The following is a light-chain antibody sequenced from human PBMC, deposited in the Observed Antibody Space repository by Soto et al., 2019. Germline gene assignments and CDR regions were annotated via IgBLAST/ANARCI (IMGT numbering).Light chain of an antibody. CDR2: WAS. CDR3: QQYYSVPLT. CDR1: QSVLYSSNNKTF. V-gene: IGKV4-1*01. J-gene: IGKJ4*01. Sequence: DVVMTQSPDSLSVSLGERATINCKSSQSVLYSSNNKTFLAWYQQKAGQPPKLLIYWASTRESGVPDRFSGSGSGTDLTLTISSLQAEDVAVYYCQQYYSVPLTFGGGTKVEIK.